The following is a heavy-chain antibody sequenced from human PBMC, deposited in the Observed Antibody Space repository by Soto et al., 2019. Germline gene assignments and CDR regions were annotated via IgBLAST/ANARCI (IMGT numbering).Heavy chain of an antibody. J-gene: IGHJ4*02. D-gene: IGHD6-6*01. V-gene: IGHV2-5*01. Sequence: SGPTLVNPTQTLTLTCTFSGFSLSTSGVGVGWIRQPPGKALEWLALIYWNDDKRYSASLKSRLTITKDTSKNQVVLTMTNMDPVDTATYYCAHECGLIAARHFDYWGQGTLVTVSS. CDR3: AHECGLIAARHFDY. CDR1: GFSLSTSGVG. CDR2: IYWNDDK.